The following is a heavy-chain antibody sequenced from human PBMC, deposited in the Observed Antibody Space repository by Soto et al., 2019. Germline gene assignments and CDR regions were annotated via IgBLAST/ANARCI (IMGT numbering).Heavy chain of an antibody. J-gene: IGHJ5*02. CDR3: ARVPQREPDLPEKWFDP. Sequence: SETLSLTCTVSGGSISSYYWSWIRQPPGKGLEWIGYIYYSGSTNYNPSLKSRVTISVDTSKNRFSLKLSSVTAADKDVYYCARVPQREPDLPEKWFDPWGQGNMVTVYS. V-gene: IGHV4-59*01. CDR1: GGSISSYY. D-gene: IGHD1-1*01. CDR2: IYYSGST.